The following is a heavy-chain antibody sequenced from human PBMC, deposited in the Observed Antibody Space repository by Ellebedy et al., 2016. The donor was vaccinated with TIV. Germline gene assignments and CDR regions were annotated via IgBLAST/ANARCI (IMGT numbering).Heavy chain of an antibody. CDR2: INGDGSSV. Sequence: GGSLRLSCAASGFAFSSYWMHWVRQAPGKGLVWVSRINGDGSSVSYADSVKGRFTISRDNAKNTLYLQMNSLRAEDTAVYYCASGHYDISTAYYLGYAMDVWGQGTTVTVSS. V-gene: IGHV3-74*01. D-gene: IGHD3-9*01. CDR1: GFAFSSYW. J-gene: IGHJ6*02. CDR3: ASGHYDISTAYYLGYAMDV.